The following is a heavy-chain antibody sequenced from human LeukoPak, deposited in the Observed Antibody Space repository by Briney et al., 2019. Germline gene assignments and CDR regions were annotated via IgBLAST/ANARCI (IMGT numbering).Heavy chain of an antibody. Sequence: ASVKVSCKASGYTFTGYYMHWVRQAPGQGLEWMGWINPNSGGTNYAQKFQGRVTMTRDTSISTAYMELSRLRSDDTAVYYCARDLWFTVRGSYNDYWGQGTLVTVSS. D-gene: IGHD3-10*01. CDR3: ARDLWFTVRGSYNDY. J-gene: IGHJ4*02. CDR2: INPNSGGT. V-gene: IGHV1-2*02. CDR1: GYTFTGYY.